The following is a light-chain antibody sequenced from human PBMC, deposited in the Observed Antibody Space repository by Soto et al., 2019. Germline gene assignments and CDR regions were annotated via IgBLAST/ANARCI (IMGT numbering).Light chain of an antibody. CDR2: EVT. V-gene: IGLV2-8*01. Sequence: QSALTKPPSAYGSPGQSVTISCTGTSSDVGAYKYVSWYQQYPGKAPKLMIYEVTKRPSGVPDRFSGSKSGNTASLTVSGLQAEDEADYYCTSYVGNDIWVFGGGTKLTVL. J-gene: IGLJ3*02. CDR1: SSDVGAYKY. CDR3: TSYVGNDIWV.